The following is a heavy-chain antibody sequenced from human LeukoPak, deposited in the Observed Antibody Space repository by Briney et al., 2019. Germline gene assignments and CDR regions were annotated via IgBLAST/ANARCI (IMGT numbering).Heavy chain of an antibody. V-gene: IGHV4-39*07. D-gene: IGHD3-22*01. J-gene: IGHJ5*02. Sequence: SETLSLTCTVSGGSISSSSYYWGWIRQPPGKGLEWIGRIYTSESTNYNPSLKSRVTMSVDTSKNQFSLKLSSVTAADTAVYYRAREADDSSGQTGNWFDPWGQGTLVTVSS. CDR3: AREADDSSGQTGNWFDP. CDR2: IYTSEST. CDR1: GGSISSSSYY.